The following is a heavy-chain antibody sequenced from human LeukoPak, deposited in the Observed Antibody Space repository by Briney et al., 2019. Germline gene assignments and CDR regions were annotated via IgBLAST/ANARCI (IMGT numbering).Heavy chain of an antibody. CDR1: GFIISSYE. CDR2: ISSSGETK. Sequence: GGSLRLSCAASGFIISSYEMNWVRQAPRKGLEWVSHISSSGETKTYADSVQGRFTISRDNAKNSLFLQMNSLRAEDTAIYYCARDHYGTSLDWGQGTLVTVSS. CDR3: ARDHYGTSLD. J-gene: IGHJ4*02. V-gene: IGHV3-48*03. D-gene: IGHD1-1*01.